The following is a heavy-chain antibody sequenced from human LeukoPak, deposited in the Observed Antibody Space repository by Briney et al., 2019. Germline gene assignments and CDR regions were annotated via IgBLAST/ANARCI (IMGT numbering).Heavy chain of an antibody. V-gene: IGHV1-2*02. CDR3: ARDRGPEWWGSFDY. J-gene: IGHJ4*02. CDR1: GYTFTCYY. D-gene: IGHD3-16*01. Sequence: ASVKVSCKASGYTFTCYYMHWVRQAPGQGLEWMGWINPNSGGTNYAQKFQGRVTITRDTSISTAYMELSSLRSDGTAVYYCARDRGPEWWGSFDYWGQGSLVTVSS. CDR2: INPNSGGT.